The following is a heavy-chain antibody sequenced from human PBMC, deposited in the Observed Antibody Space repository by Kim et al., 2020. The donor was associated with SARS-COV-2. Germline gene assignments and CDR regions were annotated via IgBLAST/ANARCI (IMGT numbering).Heavy chain of an antibody. CDR1: GGTFSSYA. D-gene: IGHD3-9*01. CDR2: IIPIFGTA. J-gene: IGHJ6*02. V-gene: IGHV1-69*13. Sequence: SVKVSCKASGGTFSSYAISWVRQAPGQGLEWMGGIIPIFGTANYAQKFQGRVTITADESTSTAYMELSSLRSEDTAVYYCARDSGAYYDILTGYSGSGDGDYGMDVWGQGTTVTVSS. CDR3: ARDSGAYYDILTGYSGSGDGDYGMDV.